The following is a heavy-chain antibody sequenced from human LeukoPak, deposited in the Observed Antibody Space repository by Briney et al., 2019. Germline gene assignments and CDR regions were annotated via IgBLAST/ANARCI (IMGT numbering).Heavy chain of an antibody. CDR3: ARLIGGYFDY. CDR1: GYTFTSYY. Sequence: ASVKVSCKASGYTFTSYYMHWVRQAPGQGLEWMGIINPSGGSTSYAQKFQGRVTMTRDTSISTAYMELSRLRSDDTAVYYCARLIGGYFDYWGQGTLVTVSS. CDR2: INPSGGST. J-gene: IGHJ4*02. D-gene: IGHD3-16*01. V-gene: IGHV1-46*01.